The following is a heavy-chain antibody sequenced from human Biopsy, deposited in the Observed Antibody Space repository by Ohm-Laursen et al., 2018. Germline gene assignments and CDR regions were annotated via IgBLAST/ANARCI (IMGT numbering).Heavy chain of an antibody. J-gene: IGHJ4*02. Sequence: TLSLTCTVSGVSINGGRYYWNWIRHHPGTGLEWIGNIFYSANTYYNPSLKSRVTISVDTSKNRFSLKLSSVTAADTAVYYCARLGSGDYFPTFFDFWGQGALVTVSS. CDR3: ARLGSGDYFPTFFDF. D-gene: IGHD5-12*01. CDR2: IFYSANT. CDR1: GVSINGGRYY. V-gene: IGHV4-31*03.